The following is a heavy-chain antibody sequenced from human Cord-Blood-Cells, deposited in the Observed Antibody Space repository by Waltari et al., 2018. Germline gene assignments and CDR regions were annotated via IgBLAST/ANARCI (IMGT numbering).Heavy chain of an antibody. CDR1: GGSFSGYY. J-gene: IGHJ4*02. CDR3: ARSIAVAGQVDY. D-gene: IGHD6-19*01. V-gene: IGHV4-34*01. CDR2: INHSGST. Sequence: QVQLQQWGAGLLKPSETLSLTCAVYGGSFSGYYWSWIPQPPGKGLEWIGEINHSGSTNYNPSLKSRVTISVDTSKNQFSLKLSSVTAADTAVYYCARSIAVAGQVDYWGQGTLVTVSS.